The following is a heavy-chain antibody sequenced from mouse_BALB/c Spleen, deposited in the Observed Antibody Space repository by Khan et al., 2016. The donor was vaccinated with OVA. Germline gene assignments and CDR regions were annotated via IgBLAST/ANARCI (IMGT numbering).Heavy chain of an antibody. V-gene: IGHV5-17*02. CDR3: ARDSNFDD. J-gene: IGHJ2*01. CDR2: ISSGSSTI. CDR1: GFTFSRFG. Sequence: EVQVVESGGGLVQPGGSRKLSCAASGFTFSRFGMHWVRQAPEKGLEWVAYISSGSSTIYYADTVKGRFTISRDNPKNTLFLQMTSLRSEDTARYYCARDSNFDDWGQGTTLTVSS.